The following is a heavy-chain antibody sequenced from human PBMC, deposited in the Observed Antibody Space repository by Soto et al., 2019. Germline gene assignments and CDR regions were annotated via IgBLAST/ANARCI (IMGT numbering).Heavy chain of an antibody. J-gene: IGHJ4*02. CDR3: AKDLTRASYYYDSSGPIY. V-gene: IGHV3-23*01. CDR1: GFTFSSYA. Sequence: GGSLRLSCAASGFTFSSYAMSWVRQAPGKGLEWVSAISGSGGSTYYADSVKGRFTISRDNSKNTLYLQMNSLRAEDTAVYYCAKDLTRASYYYDSSGPIYWGQGTLVTVSS. CDR2: ISGSGGST. D-gene: IGHD3-22*01.